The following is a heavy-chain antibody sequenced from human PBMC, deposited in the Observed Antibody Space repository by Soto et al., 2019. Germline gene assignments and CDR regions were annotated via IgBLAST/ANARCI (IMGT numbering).Heavy chain of an antibody. CDR3: ARAGRAVDFDY. V-gene: IGHV4-4*02. CDR2: IHHSGST. CDR1: GDSISNNNW. Sequence: QVQLQESGPGLVKPSGTLSHTCVVSGDSISNNNWWSWVRQPPGKGLEWIGEIHHSGSTNYNPSLKSRVTISLDKSKNEFSLKVSSVTAADTAVYYCARAGRAVDFDYWGQGALVTVSS. D-gene: IGHD6-19*01. J-gene: IGHJ4*02.